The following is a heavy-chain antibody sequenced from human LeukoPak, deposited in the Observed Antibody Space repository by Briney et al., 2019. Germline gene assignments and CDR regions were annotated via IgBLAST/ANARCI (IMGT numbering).Heavy chain of an antibody. J-gene: IGHJ3*02. V-gene: IGHV4-39*07. D-gene: IGHD2-15*01. CDR1: GGSISSSSYY. CDR3: ARGDYSHDAFDI. Sequence: SETLSLTCTVSGGSISSSSYYWGWIRQPPGKGLEWIGSIYYSGSTYYNPSLKSRVTISVDTSKNQFSLKLSSVTAADTAVYYCARGDYSHDAFDIWGQGTMVTVSS. CDR2: IYYSGST.